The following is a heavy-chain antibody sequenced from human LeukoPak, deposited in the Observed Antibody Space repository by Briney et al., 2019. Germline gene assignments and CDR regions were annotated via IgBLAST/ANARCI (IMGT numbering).Heavy chain of an antibody. CDR2: ISGSGGST. CDR3: AKVVTTVAYYYYYGMDV. D-gene: IGHD4-17*01. CDR1: GFSFSSYS. V-gene: IGHV3-23*01. J-gene: IGHJ6*02. Sequence: GGSLRLSYAASGFSFSSYSMNWVRQAPGKGLEWVSAISGSGGSTYYADSVKGRFTISRDNSKNTLYLQMNSLRAEDTAVYYCAKVVTTVAYYYYYGMDVWGQGTTVTVSS.